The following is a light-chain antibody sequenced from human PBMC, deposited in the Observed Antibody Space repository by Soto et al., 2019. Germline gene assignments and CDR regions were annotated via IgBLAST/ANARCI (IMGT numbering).Light chain of an antibody. CDR1: SSEVGAFNY. CDR3: SSYTTRNTEV. Sequence: QSVLTQPASVSGSPGQSISISCIGTSSEVGAFNYVSWYQHHPGKAPQLIIYDVTSRPSGVSNRFSASKSGNTASLTISWLQAEDEADYYCSSYTTRNTEVFGTGTKVTVL. J-gene: IGLJ1*01. CDR2: DVT. V-gene: IGLV2-14*03.